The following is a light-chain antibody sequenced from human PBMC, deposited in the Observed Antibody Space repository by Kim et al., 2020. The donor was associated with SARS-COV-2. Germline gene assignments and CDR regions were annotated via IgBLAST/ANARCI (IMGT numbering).Light chain of an antibody. V-gene: IGLV3-1*01. CDR2: QDN. CDR1: NLRNKY. J-gene: IGLJ2*01. Sequence: SYELTQPPSVSVSPGQTASITCSGDNLRNKYACWYQQKPGQSPMLVIYQDNKRPSGIPERISGSNSGNTATLTISGTQAMDEADYFCQASDSNTVVFGGGTQLTVL. CDR3: QASDSNTVV.